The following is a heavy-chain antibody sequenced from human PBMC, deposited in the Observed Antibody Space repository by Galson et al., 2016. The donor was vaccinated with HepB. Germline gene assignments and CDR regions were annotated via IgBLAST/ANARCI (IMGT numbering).Heavy chain of an antibody. V-gene: IGHV3-30*03. CDR2: TSYDGSDK. CDR3: ARARNSRYGHSQHGMDV. Sequence: SLRLSCAASGFSFSNFGFHWVRQAPGKGLEWVAVTSYDGSDKQYADSGKGRFTISRDNSKCTLYLQMSSLRPEDTAVYYCARARNSRYGHSQHGMDVWGQGTTVIVSS. D-gene: IGHD3-16*02. J-gene: IGHJ6*01. CDR1: GFSFSNFG.